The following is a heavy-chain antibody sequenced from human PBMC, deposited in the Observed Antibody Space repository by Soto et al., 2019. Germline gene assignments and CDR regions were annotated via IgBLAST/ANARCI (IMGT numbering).Heavy chain of an antibody. J-gene: IGHJ6*03. V-gene: IGHV4-59*08. CDR3: ARHSNPYCSSTSCYVYYYYYYMDV. D-gene: IGHD2-2*01. CDR1: GGSISSYY. CDR2: IYYSGST. Sequence: PSETLSLTCTVSGGSISSYYWSWIRQPPGKGLEWIGYIYYSGSTNYNPSLKSRVTISVDTSKNQFSLKLSSVTAADTAVYYCARHSNPYCSSTSCYVYYYYYYMDVWGKGTTVTVSS.